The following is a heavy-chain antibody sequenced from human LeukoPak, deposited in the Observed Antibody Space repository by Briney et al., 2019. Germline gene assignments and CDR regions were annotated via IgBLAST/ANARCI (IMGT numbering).Heavy chain of an antibody. Sequence: SETLSLTCTVSGYSMSSGYYWGWIRPPPERGLEWIGSMYHTGSTYYNPSLKSRVTISVDTSKNQFSLKLSSATAADTAVYYCARSSGSLFDYWGQGTLVTVSS. CDR3: ARSSGSLFDY. D-gene: IGHD3-22*01. V-gene: IGHV4-38-2*02. CDR2: MYHTGST. CDR1: GYSMSSGYY. J-gene: IGHJ4*02.